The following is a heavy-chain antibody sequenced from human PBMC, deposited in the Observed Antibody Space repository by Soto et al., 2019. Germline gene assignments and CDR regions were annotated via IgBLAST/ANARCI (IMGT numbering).Heavy chain of an antibody. CDR2: IIPVLGLP. J-gene: IGHJ2*01. D-gene: IGHD2-2*01. CDR3: ARDRCSSTTGARGYWYFDL. Sequence: QVQLVQSGAEVKKPGSSVKVSCKASGGTFSSYTISWVRQAPGQGLEWMGRIIPVLGLPNYAQKFQGRVTITAEKSTSTAYMELSSLRSEDTAVYYCARDRCSSTTGARGYWYFDLWGRGTLVTVTS. V-gene: IGHV1-69*08. CDR1: GGTFSSYT.